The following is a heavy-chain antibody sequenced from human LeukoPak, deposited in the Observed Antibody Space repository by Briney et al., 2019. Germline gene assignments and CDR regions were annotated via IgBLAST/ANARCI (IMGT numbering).Heavy chain of an antibody. D-gene: IGHD3-22*01. CDR2: ISYDGSNK. Sequence: GGSLRLSCAASGFTFISFGMHWVRQAPGKGLEWVALISYDGSNKYYADSVKGRFTISRDNSKDTLYLQMNSLRAEDAAVYYCAKDWDPGYYDSSGSYPDYWGQGTLVTVSS. J-gene: IGHJ4*02. CDR3: AKDWDPGYYDSSGSYPDY. CDR1: GFTFISFG. V-gene: IGHV3-30*18.